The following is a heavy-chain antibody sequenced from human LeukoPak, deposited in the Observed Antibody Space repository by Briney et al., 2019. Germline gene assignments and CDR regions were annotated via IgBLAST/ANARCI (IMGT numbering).Heavy chain of an antibody. CDR1: GYTLTELS. J-gene: IGHJ4*02. Sequence: ASVKVSCKVSGYTLTELSMHWVRQAPGKGVEWMGGFDPEDGETIYAQKFQGRGTMTEATSTDTAYMELSSLRSEDTAVYYCATLPPWGIAAANFDYWGQGTLVTVSS. D-gene: IGHD6-13*01. V-gene: IGHV1-24*01. CDR3: ATLPPWGIAAANFDY. CDR2: FDPEDGET.